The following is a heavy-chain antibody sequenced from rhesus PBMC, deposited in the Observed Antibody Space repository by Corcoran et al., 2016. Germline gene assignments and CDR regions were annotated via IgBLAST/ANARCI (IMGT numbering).Heavy chain of an antibody. V-gene: IGHV4-93*02. CDR1: GGSLSSSHW. Sequence: QVQLQESGPAVVKPSETLSLTCAFSGGSLSSSHWWRWIRQSPGKGLEWLGGLYGGSGRTEDNPFLKSRVTSSIDTAKNQFSLKLRSVTAADTAVYYCAARRGYHDYAKCDYWGQGVLVTVSS. D-gene: IGHD3-9*01. CDR2: LYGGSGRT. CDR3: AARRGYHDYAKCDY. J-gene: IGHJ4*01.